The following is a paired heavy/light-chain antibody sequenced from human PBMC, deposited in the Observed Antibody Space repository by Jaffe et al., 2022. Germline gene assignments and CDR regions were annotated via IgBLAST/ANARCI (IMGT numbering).Heavy chain of an antibody. V-gene: IGHV3-30*02. Sequence: QVQLVESGGGVVQPRGSLRLSCAASGFTFSRYGMHWVRQAPGKGLEWVAHIRYDGSEKYYEDSVKGRFTISRDNSKNMLYLQMNSLTIEDTAVYYCAKKVSHQDFYMDVWGKGTTVTVSS. CDR2: IRYDGSEK. J-gene: IGHJ6*03. CDR3: AKKVSHQDFYMDV. D-gene: IGHD2-2*01. CDR1: GFTFSRYG.
Light chain of an antibody. J-gene: IGLJ3*02. Sequence: QTVVTQEPSFSVSPGGTVTLTCGLSSGSVSTNYHPSWYQQTPGQAPRTLINRTNIRSPGVPDRFSGSILGNKAALTITGAQADDESDYYCMLYMGSGIWVFGGGTKLTVL. CDR3: MLYMGSGIWV. V-gene: IGLV8-61*01. CDR2: RTN. CDR1: SGSVSTNYH.